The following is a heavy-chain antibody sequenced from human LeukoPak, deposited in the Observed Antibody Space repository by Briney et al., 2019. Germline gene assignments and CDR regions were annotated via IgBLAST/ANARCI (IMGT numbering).Heavy chain of an antibody. Sequence: SETLSLTCTVSGGSISSGGYYWSWIRQHPGKGLEWIGYIYYSGSTYYTPSLKSRVTISVDTSKNQFSLKLSSVTAADTAVYYCARSIAARRNRNWFDPWGQGTLVTVSS. D-gene: IGHD6-6*01. CDR1: GGSISSGGYY. CDR3: ARSIAARRNRNWFDP. CDR2: IYYSGST. J-gene: IGHJ5*02. V-gene: IGHV4-31*03.